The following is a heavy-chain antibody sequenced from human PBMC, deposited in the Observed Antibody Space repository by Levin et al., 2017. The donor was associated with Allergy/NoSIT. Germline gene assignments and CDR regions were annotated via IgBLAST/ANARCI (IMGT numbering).Heavy chain of an antibody. CDR2: ISGSGDNT. CDR1: GFTFSNFA. V-gene: IGHV3-23*01. J-gene: IGHJ4*02. CDR3: AKHREGDTANFDY. D-gene: IGHD5-24*01. Sequence: GESLKISCEASGFTFSNFAMSWVRQAPGKGLDWLSSISGSGDNTKNADSVKGRFTISRDNSKKELYLQMNSLRADDTARYYCAKHREGDTANFDYWGQGTLVIVSS.